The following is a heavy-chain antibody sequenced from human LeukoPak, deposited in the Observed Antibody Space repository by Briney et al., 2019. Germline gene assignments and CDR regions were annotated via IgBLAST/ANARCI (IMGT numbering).Heavy chain of an antibody. V-gene: IGHV3-9*01. CDR2: INWNSITI. CDR1: GFTFDDYA. CDR3: ARERAEIVVVTAIGFLDY. D-gene: IGHD2-21*02. Sequence: GGSLRLSCAASGFTFDDYAMHWVRQAPGKGLEWVSGINWNSITIGYADSVKGRFTISRDNSKNTLYLQMNSLRAEDTAVYYCARERAEIVVVTAIGFLDYWGQGTLVTVSS. J-gene: IGHJ4*02.